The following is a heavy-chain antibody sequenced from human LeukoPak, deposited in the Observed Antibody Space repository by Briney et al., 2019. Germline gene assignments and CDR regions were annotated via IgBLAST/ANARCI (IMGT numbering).Heavy chain of an antibody. CDR1: GFTLDDYA. V-gene: IGHV3-43*02. CDR3: AKGVRSGTYYNCFDP. Sequence: GGSLRLSCVASGFTLDDYALHWVRQGPGKGLEWISLISGDGDNTYYADSVKGRFTISRDNSKNSLYLQMGSLRAEDTALYYCAKGVRSGTYYNCFDPWGQGTLVTVSS. CDR2: ISGDGDNT. J-gene: IGHJ5*02. D-gene: IGHD1-26*01.